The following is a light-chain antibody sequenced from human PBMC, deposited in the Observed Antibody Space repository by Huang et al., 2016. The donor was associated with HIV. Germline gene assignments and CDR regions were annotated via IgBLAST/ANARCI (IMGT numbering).Light chain of an antibody. CDR1: HSLLHSDGNTY. Sequence: DVVLTQSPLSLPVTLGQPSSISCKSNHSLLHSDGNTYLNWFLQRPGQSPRRLIYKVSNRDVGVPARVSGSGSGADFTLTISRVEADDIGVYYCMQGTHWPQTFGQGTKVEVK. CDR2: KVS. V-gene: IGKV2-30*02. J-gene: IGKJ1*01. CDR3: MQGTHWPQT.